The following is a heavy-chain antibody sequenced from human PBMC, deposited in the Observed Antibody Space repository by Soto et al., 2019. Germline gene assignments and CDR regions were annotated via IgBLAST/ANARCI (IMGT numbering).Heavy chain of an antibody. CDR2: INSDGSST. CDR3: ARGRRHYDFWSGYRTNWFDP. D-gene: IGHD3-3*01. V-gene: IGHV3-74*01. CDR1: GFTFSSYW. Sequence: GGSLRLSCAASGFTFSSYWMHWVRQAPGKGLVWVSRINSDGSSTSYADSVKGRFTISRDNAKNTLYLQMNSLRAEDTDVYYCARGRRHYDFWSGYRTNWFDPWGQGTLVTVSS. J-gene: IGHJ5*02.